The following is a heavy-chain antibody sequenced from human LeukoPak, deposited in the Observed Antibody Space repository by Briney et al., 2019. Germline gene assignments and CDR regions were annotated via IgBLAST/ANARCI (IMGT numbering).Heavy chain of an antibody. CDR3: AKGYDLHDR. D-gene: IGHD1-1*01. J-gene: IGHJ5*02. CDR2: INTSGGTT. Sequence: GGSLRLSCAAYGFTFSSYGMTWVRQAQGKGLEWVSTINTSGGTTYYTDSVKGRFTGSRDNSKNTLYLQMNSLRAEDTAVYYCAKGYDLHDRWGQGTLVTVSS. V-gene: IGHV3-23*01. CDR1: GFTFSSYG.